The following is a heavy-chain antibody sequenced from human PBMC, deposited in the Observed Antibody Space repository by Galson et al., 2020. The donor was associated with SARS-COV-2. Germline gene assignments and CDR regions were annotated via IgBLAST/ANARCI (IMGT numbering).Heavy chain of an antibody. CDR2: IYTSGST. CDR3: AREKEWLCMDV. V-gene: IGHV4-61*02. J-gene: IGHJ6*02. D-gene: IGHD3-3*01. CDR1: GGSISSGSYY. Sequence: SETLSLTCTVSGGSISSGSYYWSWIRQPAGKGLEWIGSIYTSGSTNYNPSLKSRVTISVDTSKNQFSLKLSSVTAADTAVYYCAREKEWLCMDVWGQGTTVTVSS.